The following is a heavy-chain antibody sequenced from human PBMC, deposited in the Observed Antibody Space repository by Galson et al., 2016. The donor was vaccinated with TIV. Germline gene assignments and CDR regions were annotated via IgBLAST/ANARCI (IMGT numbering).Heavy chain of an antibody. V-gene: IGHV3-7*02. CDR3: ASGSGWLIES. CDR2: IEKGGSET. D-gene: IGHD6-19*01. Sequence: SLRLSCAASGFTFSNYAMIWVRQAPGKGLEWVANIEKGGSETNYVVSVRGRFSISRDNAKNSLYLQMNSLRAEDTAVYYCASGSGWLIESWGQGTLVTVSS. J-gene: IGHJ4*02. CDR1: GFTFSNYA.